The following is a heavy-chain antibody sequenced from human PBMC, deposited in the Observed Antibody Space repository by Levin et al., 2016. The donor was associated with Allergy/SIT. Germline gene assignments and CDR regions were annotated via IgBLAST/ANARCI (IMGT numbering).Heavy chain of an antibody. D-gene: IGHD3-10*01. J-gene: IGHJ6*02. CDR2: ISAYNGNT. Sequence: ASVKVSCKASGYTFTSYGISWVRQAPGQGLEWMGWISAYNGNTNYAQKLQGRVTMTTDTSTSTAYMELRSLRSDDTAVYYCARETAPITMVRGPRSSPNMDVWGQGTTVTVSS. V-gene: IGHV1-18*01. CDR1: GYTFTSYG. CDR3: ARETAPITMVRGPRSSPNMDV.